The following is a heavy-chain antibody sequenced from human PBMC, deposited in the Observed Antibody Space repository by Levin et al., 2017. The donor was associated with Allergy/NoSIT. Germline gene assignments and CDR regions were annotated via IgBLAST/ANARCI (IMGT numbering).Heavy chain of an antibody. Sequence: GGSLRLSCAASGFTFRSNWMHWVRQAPGKGLAWVSRITNDGSHTNYADSVTGRFTISRDNAKNTLYLQMNSLRAEDTAVYYCARGGCSSTSCLDYWGQGTLVTVSS. D-gene: IGHD2-2*01. CDR3: ARGGCSSTSCLDY. V-gene: IGHV3-74*01. CDR1: GFTFRSNW. J-gene: IGHJ4*02. CDR2: ITNDGSHT.